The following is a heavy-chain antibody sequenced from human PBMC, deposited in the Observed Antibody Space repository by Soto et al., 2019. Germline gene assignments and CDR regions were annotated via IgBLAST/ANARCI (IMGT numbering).Heavy chain of an antibody. Sequence: PGGSLRLSCAASGFSFVNYAMNWVRQAPGKGLEWVSGLSGSGTSTYYADSVKGRFTISRDNSRDTLFLHMNSLTADDTAVYYCAKATTNGGWFNPFESWGQGALVSV. D-gene: IGHD6-19*01. CDR2: LSGSGTST. CDR1: GFSFVNYA. CDR3: AKATTNGGWFNPFES. V-gene: IGHV3-23*01. J-gene: IGHJ4*02.